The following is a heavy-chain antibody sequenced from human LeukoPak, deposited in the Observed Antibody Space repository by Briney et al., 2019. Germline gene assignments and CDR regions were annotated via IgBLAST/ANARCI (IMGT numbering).Heavy chain of an antibody. CDR1: GYSINSGYY. CDR3: ARHHDSSDFYSWFDT. Sequence: SETLSLTCTVSGYSINSGYYWGWIRQSPGKGLDWIGSIYHSGITYYEPSLKSRVTISVDTSKKQFSLKLTSVTAADTAFYFCARHHDSSDFYSWFDTWGQGTLVTVSS. J-gene: IGHJ5*02. V-gene: IGHV4-38-2*02. CDR2: IYHSGIT. D-gene: IGHD3-22*01.